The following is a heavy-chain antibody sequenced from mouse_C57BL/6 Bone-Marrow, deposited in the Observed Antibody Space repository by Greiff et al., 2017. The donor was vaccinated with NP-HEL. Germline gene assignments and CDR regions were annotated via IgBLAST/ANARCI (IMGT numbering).Heavy chain of an antibody. Sequence: VQLQQSGPELVKPGASVKISCKASGYTFTDYYMNWVKQSHGKSLEWIGDINPNNGGTSYNQKFKGKATLTVDKSSSTAYMELRSLTSEDSAVYYCARRFVWYFDVWGTGTTVTVSS. CDR3: ARRFVWYFDV. J-gene: IGHJ1*03. CDR1: GYTFTDYY. V-gene: IGHV1-26*01. CDR2: INPNNGGT.